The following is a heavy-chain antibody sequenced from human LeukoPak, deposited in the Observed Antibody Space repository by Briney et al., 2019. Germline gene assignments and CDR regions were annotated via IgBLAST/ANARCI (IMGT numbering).Heavy chain of an antibody. CDR2: ISAYNGNT. D-gene: IGHD1-1*01. J-gene: IGHJ5*02. CDR3: ARDVPGSNGTTARFDP. Sequence: ASVKVSCKASGYTFTSYGISWVRQAPGQGLEWMGWISAYNGNTNYAQQFQGRVTMTTDTSTSTAYMELRSLKSDDTAVYYCARDVPGSNGTTARFDPWGQGTLVTVSS. CDR1: GYTFTSYG. V-gene: IGHV1-18*01.